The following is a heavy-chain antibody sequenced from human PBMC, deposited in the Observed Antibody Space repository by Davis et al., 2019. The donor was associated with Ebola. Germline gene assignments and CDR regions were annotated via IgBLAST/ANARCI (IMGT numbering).Heavy chain of an antibody. D-gene: IGHD3-3*01. CDR1: GYSISSGYY. CDR2: IYHSGST. Sequence: SETLSLTCTVSGYSISSGYYWGWIRQPPGKGLEWIGSIYHSGSTYYNPSLKSRVTISVDTSKNQFSLKLSSVTAADTAVYYCARVGEGVDYWGQGTLVTVSS. V-gene: IGHV4-38-2*02. J-gene: IGHJ4*02. CDR3: ARVGEGVDY.